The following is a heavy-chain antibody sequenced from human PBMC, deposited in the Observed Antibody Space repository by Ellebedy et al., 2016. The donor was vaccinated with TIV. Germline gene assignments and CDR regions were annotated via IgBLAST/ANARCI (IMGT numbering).Heavy chain of an antibody. CDR1: GLTFSSYA. CDR2: ISNTGSRT. V-gene: IGHV3-23*01. D-gene: IGHD3-22*01. Sequence: GESLKISCAASGLTFSSYAMSWVRQAPGKGLEWVSTISNTGSRTYYADSVEGRFIISRDNSKKTLYLQMNSLRAEDTAVYYCAKGRGGGSDSSAPRYYFDSWGLGTLVTVSS. J-gene: IGHJ4*02. CDR3: AKGRGGGSDSSAPRYYFDS.